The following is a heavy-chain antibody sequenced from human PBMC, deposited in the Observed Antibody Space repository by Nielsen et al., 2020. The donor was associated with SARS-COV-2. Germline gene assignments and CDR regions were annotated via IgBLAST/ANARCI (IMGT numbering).Heavy chain of an antibody. CDR3: ARRGGATSGYWTSQTYHFDY. J-gene: IGHJ4*02. V-gene: IGHV4-30-4*07. CDR2: IYYSGST. CDR1: GGSISSGGYS. D-gene: IGHD3-22*01. Sequence: SETLSLTCAVSGGSISSGGYSWSWIRQPPGKGLEWIGYIYYSGSTYYNPSLKSRVTISVDTSKNQFSLKLNSVTAADTAVYYCARRGGATSGYWTSQTYHFDYWGQGTLVTVSS.